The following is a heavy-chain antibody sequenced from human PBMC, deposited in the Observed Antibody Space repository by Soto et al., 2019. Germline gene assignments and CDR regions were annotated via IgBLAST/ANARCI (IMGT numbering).Heavy chain of an antibody. CDR3: ASPDSRGSGWTH. J-gene: IGHJ4*02. V-gene: IGHV3-21*01. Sequence: EVQLVESGGGLVKPGGSLRLSCAASGFTFSSYSMNWVRQAPGKGLEWVSSISSSSSYIYYADSVKGRFIISRDNAKNSLYLQMNSLRAEDTAVYYCASPDSRGSGWTHWGQGTLVTVSS. CDR1: GFTFSSYS. D-gene: IGHD6-19*01. CDR2: ISSSSSYI.